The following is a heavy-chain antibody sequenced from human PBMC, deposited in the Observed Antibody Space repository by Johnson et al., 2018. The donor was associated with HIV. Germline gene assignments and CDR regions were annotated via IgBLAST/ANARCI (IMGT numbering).Heavy chain of an antibody. CDR2: IGTAGDT. Sequence: VQLVESGGGLVQPGGSLRLSCAASGFTFSSYDMHWVRQATGKGLEWVSAIGTAGDTYYPGSVKGRFTISRDNSQNTLYLQMNSLRAEDTAVYYCAKDRGYGGNLDAFDIWGQGTMVTVSS. CDR1: GFTFSSYD. V-gene: IGHV3-13*01. D-gene: IGHD4-23*01. J-gene: IGHJ3*02. CDR3: AKDRGYGGNLDAFDI.